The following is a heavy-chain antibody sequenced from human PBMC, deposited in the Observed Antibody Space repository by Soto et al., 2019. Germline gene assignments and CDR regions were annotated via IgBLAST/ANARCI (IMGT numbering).Heavy chain of an antibody. D-gene: IGHD3-3*01. Sequence: GGSLRLSCAASGFMFENYAMHWVRQAPGKGLEWVGSVKWDNGRTAYADSVQGRFAISRDNTKNSLYLQMNSLRAEDTALYYCAKEITIVGVVPRHAFDSWGQGTLVTVSS. CDR2: VKWDNGRT. V-gene: IGHV3-9*01. J-gene: IGHJ4*02. CDR1: GFMFENYA. CDR3: AKEITIVGVVPRHAFDS.